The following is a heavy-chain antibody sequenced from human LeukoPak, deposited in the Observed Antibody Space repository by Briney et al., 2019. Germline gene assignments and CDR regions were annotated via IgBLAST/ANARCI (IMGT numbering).Heavy chain of an antibody. CDR2: INHSGST. CDR1: GGSFSGYY. CDR3: ASPRAPTRYCSGGSCPFDY. V-gene: IGHV4-34*01. D-gene: IGHD2-15*01. J-gene: IGHJ4*02. Sequence: SETLSLTCAVYGGSFSGYYWSWIRQPPGKGLEWIGEINHSGSTNYNPSLKSRVTISVDTSKNQFSLKLSSVTAADTAVYYCASPRAPTRYCSGGSCPFDYWGQGTLVTVSS.